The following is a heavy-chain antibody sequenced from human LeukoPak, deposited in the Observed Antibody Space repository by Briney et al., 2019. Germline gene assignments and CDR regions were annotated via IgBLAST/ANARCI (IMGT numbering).Heavy chain of an antibody. Sequence: PGGSLRLSCAASGFTFSSYWMSWVRQAPGKGLEWVANIKQDGSEKYYVDSVKGRFTISRDNAKNSLYLQRNSLRAEDTAVYYCGRDQGEISYYYDSSGYYGYWGQGTLVTVSS. J-gene: IGHJ4*02. CDR1: GFTFSSYW. D-gene: IGHD3-22*01. CDR2: IKQDGSEK. V-gene: IGHV3-7*01. CDR3: GRDQGEISYYYDSSGYYGY.